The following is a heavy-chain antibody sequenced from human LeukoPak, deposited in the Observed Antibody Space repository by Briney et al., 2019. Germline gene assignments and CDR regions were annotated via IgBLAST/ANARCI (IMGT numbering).Heavy chain of an antibody. CDR3: ATTYYYDSSGYRTPDAFDI. V-gene: IGHV1-2*02. Sequence: ASVKVSCKASGYSFTGHYMHWVRQAPGQGLEWMGWINPKSGDTNYAQKFQGRVTMTRDTSISTAYMELSRLRSDDTAVYYCATTYYYDSSGYRTPDAFDIWGQGTMVTVSS. CDR1: GYSFTGHY. CDR2: INPKSGDT. J-gene: IGHJ3*02. D-gene: IGHD3-22*01.